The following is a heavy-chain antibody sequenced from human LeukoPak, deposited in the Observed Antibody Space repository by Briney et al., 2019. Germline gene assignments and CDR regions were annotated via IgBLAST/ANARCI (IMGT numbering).Heavy chain of an antibody. D-gene: IGHD5-12*01. CDR3: AKAVRGYGYFDY. Sequence: PGGSLRLSCAASGFTFDDYAMHWVRHAPGKGLEWVSGISWNSGGIGYADSVKGRFTISRDNAKNSLYLQMNSLRAEDTALYYCAKAVRGYGYFDYWGQGTLVTVSS. CDR2: ISWNSGGI. V-gene: IGHV3-9*01. J-gene: IGHJ4*02. CDR1: GFTFDDYA.